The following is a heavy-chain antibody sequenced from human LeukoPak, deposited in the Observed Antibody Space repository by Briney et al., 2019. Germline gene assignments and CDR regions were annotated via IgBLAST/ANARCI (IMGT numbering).Heavy chain of an antibody. V-gene: IGHV1-3*01. D-gene: IGHD6-13*01. CDR1: GYTFTSYA. CDR3: ARENFWQLAAFDI. Sequence: ASVKVSCKASGYTFTSYAMHWVRQAPGQRLEWMGWINAGNGNTKYSQKFQGRDTITRDTSASTAYMELSSLRSEDTAVYYCARENFWQLAAFDIWGQGTMVTVSS. CDR2: INAGNGNT. J-gene: IGHJ3*02.